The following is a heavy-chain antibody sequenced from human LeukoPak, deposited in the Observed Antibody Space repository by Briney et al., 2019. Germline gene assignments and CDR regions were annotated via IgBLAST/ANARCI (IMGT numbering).Heavy chain of an antibody. CDR2: INPNSGDT. V-gene: IGHV1-2*02. CDR1: GYTFTGCY. J-gene: IGHJ4*02. CDR3: ARDRTASWYGGEDY. D-gene: IGHD6-13*01. Sequence: APVKVSCKASGYTFTGCYIHWVRQAPRHGLEWMGWINPNSGDTDYSQKFQGRVTMTRDTSISTTYMELSRLASDDTAIYYCARDRTASWYGGEDYWGQGTLVTVSS.